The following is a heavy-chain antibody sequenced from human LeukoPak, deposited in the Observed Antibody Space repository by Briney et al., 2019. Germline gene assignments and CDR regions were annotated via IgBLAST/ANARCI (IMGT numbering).Heavy chain of an antibody. CDR2: ISNSGTT. D-gene: IGHD2-21*02. CDR1: GDSVTSGDYF. CDR3: ARDVVVTSSPDAFDI. V-gene: IGHV4-31*03. J-gene: IGHJ3*02. Sequence: SETLSLTCTVSGDSVTSGDYFWTWIRHHPGKGLEWIGYISNSGTTSYNPSLKSRVSISVDTSNNQFSLSLSSVTAADTAVYYCARDVVVTSSPDAFDIWGQGTMVAVSS.